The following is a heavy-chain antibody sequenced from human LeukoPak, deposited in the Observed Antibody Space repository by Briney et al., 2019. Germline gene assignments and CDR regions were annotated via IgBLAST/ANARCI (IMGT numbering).Heavy chain of an antibody. J-gene: IGHJ6*02. CDR3: AREMGPVSLYYYYGMDV. V-gene: IGHV4-4*07. Sequence: PSETLSLTCTVSGGSISSYYWSWIRQPAGKGLEWIGRIYTSGSTNYNPSLKSRVTMSVDTSKNQFSLKLSSVTAADTAVYHCAREMGPVSLYYYYGMDVWGQGTPVTVSS. CDR1: GGSISSYY. D-gene: IGHD4-11*01. CDR2: IYTSGST.